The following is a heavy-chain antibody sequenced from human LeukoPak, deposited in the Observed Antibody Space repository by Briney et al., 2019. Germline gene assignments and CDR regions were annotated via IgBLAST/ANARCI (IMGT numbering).Heavy chain of an antibody. J-gene: IGHJ4*02. CDR3: ARDLLVRGVRMSGFDY. V-gene: IGHV3-7*01. D-gene: IGHD3-10*01. CDR2: INADGSET. Sequence: PGGSLRLSCAASGFTFSAIPMTWVRQAPGKGLQWVANINADGSETHCVDSVKGRFTISRDNSKNTLYLQMNSLRAEDTAVYYCARDLLVRGVRMSGFDYWGQGTLVTVSS. CDR1: GFTFSAIP.